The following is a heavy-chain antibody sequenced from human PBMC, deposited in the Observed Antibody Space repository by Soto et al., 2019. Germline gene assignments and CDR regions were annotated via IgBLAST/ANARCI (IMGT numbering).Heavy chain of an antibody. V-gene: IGHV3-21*06. CDR1: GFTFSYYP. J-gene: IGHJ4*02. D-gene: IGHD3-10*01. Sequence: GGSLRLSCAASGFTFSYYPLHWVRRAPGKGLEWVSSISGIRDYIRYADSVKGRFTISRDNAKTSLYLQMNSLTAEDTAVYYCAREGVHNYTEYYFDYWGQGTLVTVSS. CDR3: AREGVHNYTEYYFDY. CDR2: ISGIRDYI.